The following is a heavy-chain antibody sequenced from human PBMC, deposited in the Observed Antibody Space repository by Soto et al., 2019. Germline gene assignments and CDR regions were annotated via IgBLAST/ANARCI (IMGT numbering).Heavy chain of an antibody. CDR2: ISSSGSTI. V-gene: IGHV3-11*01. CDR3: ARKNIAAAGPWYFDY. Sequence: PGGSLRLSCAASGFTFSDYYMSWIRQAPGKGLEWVSYISSSGSTIYYADSVKGRFTISRDNAKNSLYLQMNSLRAEDTAVYYCARKNIAAAGPWYFDYWGQGTLVTVSS. D-gene: IGHD6-13*01. CDR1: GFTFSDYY. J-gene: IGHJ4*02.